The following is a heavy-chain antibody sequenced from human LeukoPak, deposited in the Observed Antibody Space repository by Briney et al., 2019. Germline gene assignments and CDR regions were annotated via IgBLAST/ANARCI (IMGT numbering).Heavy chain of an antibody. CDR1: GGTFSSYA. CDR2: IIPIFGTA. CDR3: ARVTGMGATFDAFDI. Sequence: WASVKVSCKASGGTFSSYAISWVRQAPGQGLEWMGGIIPIFGTANYAQKFQGRVTITTDESTSTAYMELSSLRSEDTAVYYCARVTGMGATFDAFDIWGQGTMVTVSS. V-gene: IGHV1-69*05. J-gene: IGHJ3*02. D-gene: IGHD1-26*01.